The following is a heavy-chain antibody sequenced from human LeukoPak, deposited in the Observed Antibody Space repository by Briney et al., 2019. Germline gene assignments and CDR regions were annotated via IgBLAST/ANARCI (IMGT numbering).Heavy chain of an antibody. Sequence: SETLSLTCTVSGGSINSYYWSWIRQPPGKRLEWICFIYSSGSTDYNPSLESRVTISLDTSKTQFSLKMTSVTAADTAVYYCARGRDGSSPWYFDYWGQGTLVTVSS. CDR3: ARGRDGSSPWYFDY. V-gene: IGHV4-59*01. CDR1: GGSINSYY. D-gene: IGHD5-24*01. CDR2: IYSSGST. J-gene: IGHJ4*02.